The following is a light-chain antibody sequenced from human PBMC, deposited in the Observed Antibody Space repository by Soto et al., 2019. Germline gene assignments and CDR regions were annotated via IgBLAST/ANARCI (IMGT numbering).Light chain of an antibody. J-gene: IGLJ1*01. CDR2: DVS. CDR3: SSYTSSSTLEV. CDR1: SSDIGGHNY. V-gene: IGLV2-14*03. Sequence: QSALTQPASVSGSPGQSITIPCTGTSSDIGGHNYVSWYQQHPGKAPKLMIYDVSNRPSGVSNRFSGSKSGNTASLTISVLQAEDEADYYCSSYTSSSTLEVFGTGTKVTVL.